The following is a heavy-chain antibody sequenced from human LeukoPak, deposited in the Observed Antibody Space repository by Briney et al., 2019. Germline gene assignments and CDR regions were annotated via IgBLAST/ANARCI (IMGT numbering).Heavy chain of an antibody. CDR1: GFTFSSYS. CDR2: ISSSSSYI. D-gene: IGHD5-18*01. Sequence: GGSLRLSCAASGFTFSSYSMNWVRQAPGKGLEWVSSISSSSSYIYYADSVKGRFTISRDNAKNSLYLQMNSLRAEDTAVYYCARDSRGYSYGADYWGQGTLVTVSS. CDR3: ARDSRGYSYGADY. V-gene: IGHV3-21*04. J-gene: IGHJ4*02.